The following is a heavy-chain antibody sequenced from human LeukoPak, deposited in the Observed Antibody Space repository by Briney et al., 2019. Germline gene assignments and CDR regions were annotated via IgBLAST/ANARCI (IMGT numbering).Heavy chain of an antibody. Sequence: PGGSLRLSCAASGFTFSNYWIHWVRQAPGKGLVWVSRISENGRTTTYADSVKGRFTISRDNAKNSVYLQMNSLRAEDTAVYYCARDEHLWEISHWGQGTLVTVSS. CDR2: ISENGRTT. CDR3: ARDEHLWEISH. V-gene: IGHV3-74*01. CDR1: GFTFSNYW. D-gene: IGHD3-16*01. J-gene: IGHJ4*02.